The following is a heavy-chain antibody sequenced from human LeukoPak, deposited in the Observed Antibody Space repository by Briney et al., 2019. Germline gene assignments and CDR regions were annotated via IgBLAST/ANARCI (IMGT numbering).Heavy chain of an antibody. CDR2: IDNAGSIT. CDR3: AKTDSTIPNLLDV. CDR1: GFAFSNYW. Sequence: GGSLRLSCAASGFAFSNYWIHWVRQAPGKGLVWVSRIDNAGSITTYADSVKGRFTISRDNAENTLYLQMNSLRAEDTAVYYCAKTDSTIPNLLDVWGQGTTVTVSS. D-gene: IGHD2-15*01. J-gene: IGHJ6*02. V-gene: IGHV3-74*03.